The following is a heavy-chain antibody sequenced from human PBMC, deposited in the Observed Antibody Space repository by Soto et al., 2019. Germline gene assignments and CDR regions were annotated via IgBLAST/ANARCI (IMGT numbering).Heavy chain of an antibody. J-gene: IGHJ4*02. Sequence: SDTLSLTCTVSGDSMGSYYWNWIRQPAGKGLEWIGRIYSSGSTNYNSSLKSRITMSVDTSKNQFSLNLSFVTAADTAVYYCAREGSSGRYYFDHWGQGTLVTVYS. CDR3: AREGSSGRYYFDH. D-gene: IGHD6-19*01. V-gene: IGHV4-4*07. CDR2: IYSSGST. CDR1: GDSMGSYY.